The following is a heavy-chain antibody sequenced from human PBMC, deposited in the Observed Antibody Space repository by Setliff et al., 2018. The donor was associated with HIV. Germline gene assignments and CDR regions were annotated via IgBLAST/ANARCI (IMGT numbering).Heavy chain of an antibody. CDR3: ARSSGYDFDY. Sequence: PGESLKISCKGSGYSFTNSWIGWVRQIPGKGLEWMGIIYPDDSDTRYSPSFQGQVTISADKSISTAYLQWSSLKASDTAIYYCARSSGYDFDYWGQGTRVTVSS. D-gene: IGHD5-12*01. CDR2: IYPDDSDT. CDR1: GYSFTNSW. J-gene: IGHJ4*02. V-gene: IGHV5-51*01.